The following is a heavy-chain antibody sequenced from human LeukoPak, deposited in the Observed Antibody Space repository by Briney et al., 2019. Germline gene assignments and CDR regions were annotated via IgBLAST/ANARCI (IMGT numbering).Heavy chain of an antibody. Sequence: PSETLSLTCAVYGGSFSGYYWSWIRQPPGKGLEWIGEINHSGSTNYNPSLKSRVTISVDTSKNQFSLKLSSVTAADTAVYYCARSARDCSGGSCFPFPFQHWGQGTLVTVSS. CDR1: GGSFSGYY. CDR2: INHSGST. V-gene: IGHV4-34*01. J-gene: IGHJ1*01. CDR3: ARSARDCSGGSCFPFPFQH. D-gene: IGHD2-15*01.